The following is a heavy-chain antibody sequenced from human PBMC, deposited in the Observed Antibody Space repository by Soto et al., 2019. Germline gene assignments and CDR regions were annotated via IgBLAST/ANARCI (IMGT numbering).Heavy chain of an antibody. Sequence: GGSLRLSCAASGFTFSSYWMSWVRQAPGKGLEWVANIKQDGSEKYYVDSVKGRFTISRDNAKNSLYLQMNSLRAEDTAVYYCARVMARITIFGVVPQENAFDIWGQGTMVTVSS. D-gene: IGHD3-3*01. V-gene: IGHV3-7*05. CDR3: ARVMARITIFGVVPQENAFDI. CDR2: IKQDGSEK. J-gene: IGHJ3*02. CDR1: GFTFSSYW.